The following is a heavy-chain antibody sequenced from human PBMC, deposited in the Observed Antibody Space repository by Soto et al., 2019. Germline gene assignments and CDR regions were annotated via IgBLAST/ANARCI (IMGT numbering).Heavy chain of an antibody. J-gene: IGHJ2*01. D-gene: IGHD5-18*01. CDR3: ASYPLWGTDMVLWYFDL. V-gene: IGHV3-30-3*01. CDR2: ISYDGSNK. Sequence: ESGGGVVQPGRSLRLSCAASGFTFSSYAMHWVRQAPGKGLEWVAVISYDGSNKYYADSVKGRFTISRDNSKNTLYLQMNRRRAEDTAVYYCASYPLWGTDMVLWYFDLWGRGTLVTVSS. CDR1: GFTFSSYA.